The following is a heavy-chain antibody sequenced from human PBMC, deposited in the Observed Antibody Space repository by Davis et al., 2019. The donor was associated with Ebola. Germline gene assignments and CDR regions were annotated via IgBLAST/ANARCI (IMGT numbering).Heavy chain of an antibody. CDR2: ISYGGSNK. Sequence: GGSLRLSCAASGFTFSTSGMHWVRQAPGQGLEWVAVISYGGSNKNYADSVKCRFTISRDNSKNTLHLQMNSLRTEDTAVYYCAKDRRMYFDSGSLIDYWGQGTLVTVSS. V-gene: IGHV3-30*18. D-gene: IGHD3-10*01. J-gene: IGHJ4*02. CDR1: GFTFSTSG. CDR3: AKDRRMYFDSGSLIDY.